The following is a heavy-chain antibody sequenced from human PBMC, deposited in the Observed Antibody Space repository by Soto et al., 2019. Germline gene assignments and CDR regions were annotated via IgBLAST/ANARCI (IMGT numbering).Heavy chain of an antibody. D-gene: IGHD3-22*01. V-gene: IGHV3-30-3*01. CDR2: ISYDGSNK. CDR3: ARDFSVASYYDSSGQGGMDV. Sequence: PGGSLRLSCAASGFTFSSYAMHWVRQAPGKGLEWVAVISYDGSNKYYADSVKGRFTISRDNSKNTLYLQMNSLRAEDTAVYYCARDFSVASYYDSSGQGGMDVWGQGTTVTVSS. J-gene: IGHJ6*02. CDR1: GFTFSSYA.